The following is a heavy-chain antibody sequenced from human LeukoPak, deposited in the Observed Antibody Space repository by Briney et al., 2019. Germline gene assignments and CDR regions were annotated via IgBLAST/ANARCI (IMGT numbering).Heavy chain of an antibody. V-gene: IGHV3-11*04. Sequence: SGGSLRLSCAASGFTFSDHYMSWIRQAPGKGLEWISYISRTGDTIYYADSVKGRFTISRDNAKNSLFLQMDSLRAEDSAVYSCARGTTGSVYEGYFDSWGQGTRVTVSS. D-gene: IGHD1-1*01. CDR3: ARGTTGSVYEGYFDS. CDR1: GFTFSDHY. CDR2: ISRTGDTI. J-gene: IGHJ4*02.